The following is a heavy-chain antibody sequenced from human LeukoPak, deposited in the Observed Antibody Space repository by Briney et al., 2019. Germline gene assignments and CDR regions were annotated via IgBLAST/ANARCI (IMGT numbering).Heavy chain of an antibody. J-gene: IGHJ6*02. Sequence: PGGSLRLSCTTPKFNFRNYGLTWVRQTPGKELEWVSSINGNGGNTQSAASVQGRFTISRDNSKNTLYLQMNSLRAEDTAVYYCAREGRPTPYCYGMDVWGQGTTVTVSS. V-gene: IGHV3-23*01. CDR2: INGNGGNT. CDR3: AREGRPTPYCYGMDV. CDR1: KFNFRNYG.